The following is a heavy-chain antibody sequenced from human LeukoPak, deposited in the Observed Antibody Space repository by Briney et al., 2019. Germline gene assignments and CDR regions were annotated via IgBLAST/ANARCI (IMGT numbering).Heavy chain of an antibody. D-gene: IGHD2-2*01. V-gene: IGHV3-30-3*01. Sequence: PGRSLRLSCAASGFTFSSYALHWVRQAPGKGLEWVAVISYDGSNKYYADSVKGRFTISRDNSKNTLYLQMNSLRAEDTAVYYCARVYCSSTRCSLDYWGQGTLVTVSS. CDR1: GFTFSSYA. CDR2: ISYDGSNK. CDR3: ARVYCSSTRCSLDY. J-gene: IGHJ4*02.